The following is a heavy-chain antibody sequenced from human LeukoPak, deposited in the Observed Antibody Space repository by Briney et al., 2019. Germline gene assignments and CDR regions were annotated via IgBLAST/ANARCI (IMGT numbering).Heavy chain of an antibody. Sequence: GKSLRLSCAASGFTFSDYYMSWIRQAPGKGLEWVGFIRSKAYGGTTEDAASVKGRFAISRDDSKSIAYLQMNSLKTEDTAVYYCIRGGANSPFDYWGQGTLVTVSS. CDR1: GFTFSDYY. CDR2: IRSKAYGGTT. V-gene: IGHV3-49*03. J-gene: IGHJ4*02. CDR3: IRGGANSPFDY. D-gene: IGHD1-1*01.